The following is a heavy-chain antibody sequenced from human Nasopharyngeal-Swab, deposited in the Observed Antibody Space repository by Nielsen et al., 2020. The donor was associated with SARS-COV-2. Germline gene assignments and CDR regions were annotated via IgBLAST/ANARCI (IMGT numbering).Heavy chain of an antibody. CDR1: GFTFDDYA. J-gene: IGHJ5*02. Sequence: LKISCAASGFTFDDYAMHWVRQAPGKGLEWVSGISWNSGSIGYADSVKGRFTISRDNAKNSLYLQMDSLRAEDTALYYCAKEALGYSGYDSNWFDPWGQGTLVTVSS. CDR2: ISWNSGSI. V-gene: IGHV3-9*01. CDR3: AKEALGYSGYDSNWFDP. D-gene: IGHD5-12*01.